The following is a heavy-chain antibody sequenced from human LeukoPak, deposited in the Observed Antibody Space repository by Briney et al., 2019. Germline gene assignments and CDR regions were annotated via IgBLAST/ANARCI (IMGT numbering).Heavy chain of an antibody. D-gene: IGHD2-15*01. CDR2: IYYSGST. J-gene: IGHJ4*02. CDR1: GGSISSGGYY. V-gene: IGHV4-31*03. CDR3: ARESPLGYCSGGSCSQYYFDY. Sequence: SETLSLTRTVSGGSISSGGYYWSWIRQHPGKGLEWIGYIYYSGSTYYNPSLKSRVTISVDTSKNQFSLKLSSVTAADTAVYYCARESPLGYCSGGSCSQYYFDYWGQGTLVTVSS.